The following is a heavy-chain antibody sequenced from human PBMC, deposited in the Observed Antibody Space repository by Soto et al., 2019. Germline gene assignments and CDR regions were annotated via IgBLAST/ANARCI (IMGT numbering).Heavy chain of an antibody. J-gene: IGHJ4*02. Sequence: HPGGSLRLSCAASGFTFSRHTMHWVRQAPGKGLEWVASISYDGSNKYYADSVKGRFTISRDNSKNTLSVQMDSLRAEDTAVYYCARDRLRLGELSLLGYFDYWGQGTLVTVSS. D-gene: IGHD3-16*02. CDR2: ISYDGSNK. V-gene: IGHV3-30*04. CDR3: ARDRLRLGELSLLGYFDY. CDR1: GFTFSRHT.